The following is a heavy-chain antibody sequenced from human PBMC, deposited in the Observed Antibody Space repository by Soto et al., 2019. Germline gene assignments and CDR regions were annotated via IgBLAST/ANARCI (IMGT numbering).Heavy chain of an antibody. Sequence: QITLKESGPTLVKPTQTLTLTCTFSGFSLSTSGVGVGWIRQPPGKALEWLALIYWNDDKRYSPSLKSRLTITTDTSKNQVVLTMTNMDPVDTATYYCAHRRRERAYCGGDCYPYYFDYWGQGTLVTVSS. CDR2: IYWNDDK. J-gene: IGHJ4*02. V-gene: IGHV2-5*01. D-gene: IGHD2-21*02. CDR1: GFSLSTSGVG. CDR3: AHRRRERAYCGGDCYPYYFDY.